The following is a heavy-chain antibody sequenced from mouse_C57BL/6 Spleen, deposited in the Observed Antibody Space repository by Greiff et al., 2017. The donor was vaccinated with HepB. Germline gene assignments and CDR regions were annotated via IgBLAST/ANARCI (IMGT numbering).Heavy chain of an antibody. CDR1: GYTFTSYW. CDR3: ARSGGIYDYDGLYYAMDY. D-gene: IGHD2-4*01. Sequence: VQLQQPGTELVKPGASVKLSCKASGYTFTSYWMHWVKQRPGQGLEWIGNINPSNGGTNYNEKFKSKATLTVDKSSSTAYMQLSSLTSEDSAVYYCARSGGIYDYDGLYYAMDYWGQGTSVTVSS. CDR2: INPSNGGT. J-gene: IGHJ4*01. V-gene: IGHV1-53*01.